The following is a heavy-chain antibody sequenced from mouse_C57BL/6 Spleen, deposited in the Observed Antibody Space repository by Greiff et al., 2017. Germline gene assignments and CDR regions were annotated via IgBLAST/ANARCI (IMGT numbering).Heavy chain of an antibody. CDR2: ISYNGSN. CDR3: ARAAYNSNFYLDY. CDR1: GYSITSGYY. Sequence: EVKVEESGPGLVKPSPSLSLTCSVTGYSITSGYYWNWIRQFPGNKLEWMGYISYNGSNNYNPSLKNPISITRYTSKNQVFLKLNSVTTEDTATYYCARAAYNSNFYLDYWGQGTTLTVSS. D-gene: IGHD2-5*01. J-gene: IGHJ2*01. V-gene: IGHV3-6*01.